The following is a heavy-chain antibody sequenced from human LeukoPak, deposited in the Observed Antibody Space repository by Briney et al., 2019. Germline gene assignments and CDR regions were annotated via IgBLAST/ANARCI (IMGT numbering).Heavy chain of an antibody. CDR1: GFTYSHNG. D-gene: IGHD3-10*02. Sequence: GGSLRLSCVASGFTYSHNGMHWVRQAPGKGLEWVAFIQYDGNTIFYADSVKGRFTISRDNSKNTLYLQMNSLRAEDTAVYYCARGTMFPYYFDYWGQGTLVTVSS. J-gene: IGHJ4*02. V-gene: IGHV3-30*02. CDR3: ARGTMFPYYFDY. CDR2: IQYDGNTI.